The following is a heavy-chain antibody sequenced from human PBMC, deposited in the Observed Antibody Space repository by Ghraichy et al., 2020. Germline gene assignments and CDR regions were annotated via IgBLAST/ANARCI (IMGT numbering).Heavy chain of an antibody. D-gene: IGHD6-13*01. Sequence: GGSLRLSCAASGFIFDDYAMHWVRQTPGKGLEWVSGISWNSVSMGYADSVKGRFTISRDNAKNALYLQMNSLRADDTALYFCARDSGSSWADDANWFDPWGQGTLVTISS. CDR1: GFIFDDYA. J-gene: IGHJ5*02. V-gene: IGHV3-9*01. CDR2: ISWNSVSM. CDR3: ARDSGSSWADDANWFDP.